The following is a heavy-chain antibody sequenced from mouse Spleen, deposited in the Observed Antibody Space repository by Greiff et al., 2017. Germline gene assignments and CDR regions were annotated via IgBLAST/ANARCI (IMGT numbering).Heavy chain of an antibody. J-gene: IGHJ2*01. V-gene: IGHV3-6*01. CDR3: ATLWSDY. D-gene: IGHD1-1*02. CDR1: GYSITSGYY. CDR2: ISYDGSN. Sequence: ESGPGLVKPSQSLSLTCSVTGYSITSGYYWNWIRQFPGNKLEWMGYISYDGSNNYNPSLKNRISITRDTSKNQFFLKLNSVTTEDTATYYCATLWSDYWGQGTTLTVSS.